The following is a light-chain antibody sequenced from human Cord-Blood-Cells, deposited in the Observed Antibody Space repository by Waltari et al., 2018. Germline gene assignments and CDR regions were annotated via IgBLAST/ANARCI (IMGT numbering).Light chain of an antibody. CDR3: QQYYSTSNT. V-gene: IGKV4-1*01. CDR1: QSVLYSSNNKNY. Sequence: DIVMTQSPDSLAVSLGERATINCKSSQSVLYSSNNKNYLAWYQQKPGQPPKLLISWASTRESGVPDRFSGSGSGADFTLAISSLQAEDVAVYYCQQYYSTSNTFGQGTKLEIK. J-gene: IGKJ2*01. CDR2: WAS.